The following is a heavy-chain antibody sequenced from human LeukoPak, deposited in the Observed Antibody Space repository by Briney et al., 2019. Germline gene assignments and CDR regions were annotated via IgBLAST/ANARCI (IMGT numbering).Heavy chain of an antibody. D-gene: IGHD1-7*01. J-gene: IGHJ4*02. CDR3: MTPELH. CDR1: GGSISSATGY. CDR2: IYHSEST. V-gene: IGHV4-39*01. Sequence: SETLSLTCTLSGGSISSATGYWAWLRQTSGKGLEWIGTIYHSESTWYNPSLRSRVTVSVGSSNAQFSLKLKSVTAADTAVYYCMTPELHWGQGTLVTVSS.